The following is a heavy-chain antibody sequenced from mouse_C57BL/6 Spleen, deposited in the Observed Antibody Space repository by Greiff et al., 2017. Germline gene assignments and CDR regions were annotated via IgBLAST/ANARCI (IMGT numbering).Heavy chain of an antibody. J-gene: IGHJ1*03. CDR2: IDPETGGT. CDR1: GYTFTDYD. Sequence: QVQLQQSGAELVRPGASVTLSCKASGYTFTDYDMHWVKQTPVHGLEWIGAIDPETGGTAYNQKFKGEAILTADKSSSTAYMELRSLTSEDSAVYYCTRKGGRSRGYIDGWGTGTTVTVSS. V-gene: IGHV1-15*01. D-gene: IGHD1-1*01. CDR3: TRKGGRSRGYIDG.